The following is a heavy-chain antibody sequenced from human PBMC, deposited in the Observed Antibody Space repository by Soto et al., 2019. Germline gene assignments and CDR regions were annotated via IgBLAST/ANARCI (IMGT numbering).Heavy chain of an antibody. V-gene: IGHV3-21*01. CDR2: ISGTRNYI. J-gene: IGHJ4*02. CDR1: GFTFSDYS. CDR3: ARDMGLQPKYDFDY. D-gene: IGHD4-4*01. Sequence: EVQLVESGGGLVKPGGSLRLSCAASGFTFSDYSMNWVRQAPGKGLEWVSSISGTRNYIYYADSLKGRFTISRDNAKNSLYLQMHSLRAEDTAVYYCARDMGLQPKYDFDYWGQGTLVTVSS.